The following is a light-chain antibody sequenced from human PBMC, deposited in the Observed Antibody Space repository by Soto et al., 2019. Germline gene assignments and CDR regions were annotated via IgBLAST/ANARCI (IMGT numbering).Light chain of an antibody. CDR1: QSIGNY. CDR3: QQRSSWPFT. CDR2: ATS. J-gene: IGKJ3*01. V-gene: IGKV3-11*01. Sequence: EVVFTQSPATLSFSPGEGATLSCRASQSIGNYLAWYQQKPGQAPRLLIYATSNRATGIPARFSGSGSGTDFTLTISSLEPEDFAVYYCQQRSSWPFTFG.